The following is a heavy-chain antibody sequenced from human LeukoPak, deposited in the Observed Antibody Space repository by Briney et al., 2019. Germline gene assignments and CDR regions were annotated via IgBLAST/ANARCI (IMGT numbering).Heavy chain of an antibody. V-gene: IGHV1-46*01. J-gene: IGHJ4*02. D-gene: IGHD1-26*01. CDR3: ATGDIVGASFDY. CDR1: GYTFTSYY. Sequence: ASVKVSCKASGYTFTSYYMHWVRQAPGQGLEWMEIINPSGGATSYAQKFQGRVTMTRDMSTSTVYMELSSLRSEDTAVYYCATGDIVGASFDYWGQGTLVTVSS. CDR2: INPSGGAT.